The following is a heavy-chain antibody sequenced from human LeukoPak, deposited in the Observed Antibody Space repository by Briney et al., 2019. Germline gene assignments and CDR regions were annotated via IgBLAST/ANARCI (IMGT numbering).Heavy chain of an antibody. V-gene: IGHV4-59*01. J-gene: IGHJ3*02. CDR3: ARVRVRSLGTLDAFDI. Sequence: PSGTLSLTCTVSGGSISSYYWSWIRQPPGKGLEWIGYIYYSGSTNYNPSLKSRVTISVDTSKNQFSLKLSSVTAADTAVYYCARVRVRSLGTLDAFDIWGQGTMVTVSS. D-gene: IGHD3-10*01. CDR2: IYYSGST. CDR1: GGSISSYY.